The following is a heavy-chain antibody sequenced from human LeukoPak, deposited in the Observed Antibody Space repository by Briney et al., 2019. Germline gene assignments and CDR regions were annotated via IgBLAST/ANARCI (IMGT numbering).Heavy chain of an antibody. CDR2: IYYSGST. CDR1: GFTFSDYA. CDR3: ARDGAVAGLDL. V-gene: IGHV4-38-2*02. J-gene: IGHJ5*02. Sequence: GSLRLSCAASGFTFSDYAMRWVRQAPGKGLEWIGSIYYSGSTYYNPSLKSRVTISVDTSKNRFSLKLSSVTAADTAVYFCARDGAVAGLDLWGQGTLVTVSS. D-gene: IGHD6-19*01.